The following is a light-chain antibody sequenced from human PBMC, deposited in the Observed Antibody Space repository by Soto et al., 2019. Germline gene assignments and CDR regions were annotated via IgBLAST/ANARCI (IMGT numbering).Light chain of an antibody. CDR3: QQYGSSPPIT. CDR2: GAS. Sequence: EIVLTQSPGTLSLSPGERATLSCRASHSVSSSYLAWYQQKPGQAPRLLIYGASSRATGIPDRFSGSGSGTDFNLTISRLEPEDCAVYYCQQYGSSPPITFGQGTRLEIK. J-gene: IGKJ5*01. V-gene: IGKV3-20*01. CDR1: HSVSSSY.